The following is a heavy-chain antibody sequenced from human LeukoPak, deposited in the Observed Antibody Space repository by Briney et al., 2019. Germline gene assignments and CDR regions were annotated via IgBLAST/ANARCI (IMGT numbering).Heavy chain of an antibody. Sequence: SQTLSLTCAISGDSVSKNSVAWNWIRQSPSRGLESLGRTYYRSKWYNDYAVSVKSRITINPDTSKNQFSLHLKSVTPEDTAVYYCARDWGDGAGYDYWGQGTLVTVSS. CDR1: GDSVSKNSVA. D-gene: IGHD3-16*01. CDR2: TYYRSKWYN. CDR3: ARDWGDGAGYDY. J-gene: IGHJ4*02. V-gene: IGHV6-1*01.